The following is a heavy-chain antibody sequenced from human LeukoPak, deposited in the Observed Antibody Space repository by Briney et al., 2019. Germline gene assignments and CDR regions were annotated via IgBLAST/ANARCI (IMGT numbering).Heavy chain of an antibody. D-gene: IGHD3-22*01. V-gene: IGHV3-21*01. CDR1: GFTFSTYS. CDR3: VGNYYDSSGLDY. J-gene: IGHJ4*02. Sequence: GGSLRLSCAASGFTFSTYSMNWVRQAPGKGLECVSSISSSGAYIHYADSVKGRFTISRDNAKKSLYLQMNSLRAEDTAIYYCVGNYYDSSGLDYWGQGTLVTVSS. CDR2: ISSSGAYI.